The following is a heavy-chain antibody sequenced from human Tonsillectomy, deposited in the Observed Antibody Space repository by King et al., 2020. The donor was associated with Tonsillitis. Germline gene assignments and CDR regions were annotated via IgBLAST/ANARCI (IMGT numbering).Heavy chain of an antibody. D-gene: IGHD3-16*01. CDR1: GGSISSGGYS. CDR3: ARGSYDYASKFDY. J-gene: IGHJ4*02. CDR2: IYYSGST. V-gene: IGHV4-30-4*07. Sequence: QLQESGPGLVKPSQTLSLTCAVSGGSISSGGYSWSWIRQPPGKGLEWIGYIYYSGSTFYNPSLKSRLTILVDTSKNQFSLKLSSVTAADTAVYFCARGSYDYASKFDYWGQGTLVTVSS.